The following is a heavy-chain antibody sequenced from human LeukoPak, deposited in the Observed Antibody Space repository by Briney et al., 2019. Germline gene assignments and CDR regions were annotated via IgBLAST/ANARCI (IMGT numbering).Heavy chain of an antibody. CDR1: GYSFTSYW. J-gene: IGHJ4*02. CDR3: ARRGYYTSGTSDY. D-gene: IGHD3-3*01. CDR2: IYPGDSTI. V-gene: IGHV5-51*01. Sequence: GESLKISCKASGYSFTSYWIGWVRQMPGKGLEWMGIIYPGDSTIHYSPSSQGQVIISADKSISTVYLQWSSLKASDTAMYYCARRGYYTSGTSDYWGQGTLVSVSS.